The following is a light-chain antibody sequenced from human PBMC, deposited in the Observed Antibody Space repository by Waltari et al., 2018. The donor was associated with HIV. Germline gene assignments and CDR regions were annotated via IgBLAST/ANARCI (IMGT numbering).Light chain of an antibody. CDR3: LLSYDGDVV. CDR2: DSN. J-gene: IGLJ3*02. Sequence: QPVVTQEPSLTVSPGGTVIRTCATSAGAVNRGHRPYWFQQRPGQAPKPLSFDSNNRYSWTPARFTGSFLGGKAALTLTGAQPEDDADYYCLLSYDGDVVFGGGTKLTVL. CDR1: AGAVNRGHR. V-gene: IGLV7-46*01.